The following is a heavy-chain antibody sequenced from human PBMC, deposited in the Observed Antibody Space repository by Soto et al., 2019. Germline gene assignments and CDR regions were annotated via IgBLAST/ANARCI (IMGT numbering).Heavy chain of an antibody. V-gene: IGHV1-18*01. D-gene: IGHD2-2*01. Sequence: QVQLVQSEAEVKKPGASVKVSCKGSGYTFITYGISWVRQAPGQGLEWMGWISAYTGNTNYARKMQGRVTMTTDTSTNTAYMELRSLRSDDTAVYYCARDGGYCISTSCYRSHYYDGMDVWGQGTTVIVS. J-gene: IGHJ6*02. CDR3: ARDGGYCISTSCYRSHYYDGMDV. CDR1: GYTFITYG. CDR2: ISAYTGNT.